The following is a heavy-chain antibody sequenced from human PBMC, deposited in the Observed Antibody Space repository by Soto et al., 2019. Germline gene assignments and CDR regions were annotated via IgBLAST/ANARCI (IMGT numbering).Heavy chain of an antibody. CDR2: IYDSGST. Sequence: QVQLQESGPGLVKPSQTLSLTCTVSGGSISSGDYFWSWIRQPPGKGLEWIGYIYDSGSTNYNPSLKSLVTISVDTSRNQFSLKLGSVTAAATAVYYCARTSGGNLIDYWGQGTLVTVSS. V-gene: IGHV4-30-4*01. D-gene: IGHD2-15*01. J-gene: IGHJ4*02. CDR1: GGSISSGDYF. CDR3: ARTSGGNLIDY.